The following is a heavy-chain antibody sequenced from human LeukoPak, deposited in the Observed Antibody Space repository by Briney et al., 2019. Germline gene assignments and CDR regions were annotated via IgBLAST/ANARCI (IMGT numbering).Heavy chain of an antibody. D-gene: IGHD5-12*01. Sequence: PGGSLRLSCAASGFTFSFYSMNWVRQAPGKGLEWVSYISSSDNTIHYADSVKGRFTISRDNSKNTLYLQMNSLRAEDTAVYYCARASGGYPSDFDYWGQATLVTVSS. J-gene: IGHJ4*02. CDR2: ISSSDNTI. CDR1: GFTFSFYS. V-gene: IGHV3-48*01. CDR3: ARASGGYPSDFDY.